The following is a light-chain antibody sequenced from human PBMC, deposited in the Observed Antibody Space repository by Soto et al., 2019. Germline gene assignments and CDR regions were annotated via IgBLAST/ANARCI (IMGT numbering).Light chain of an antibody. Sequence: QSALTQPASVSGSPGQSITISCTGTSSDVGGYNYVSWYQQHPGKAPTLMIYDVSNRPSGVSNRFSGSKSGNTASLTISGLHAEDEADYYGSSYTSSSTPVVFGGGTKLTVL. CDR1: SSDVGGYNY. V-gene: IGLV2-14*01. CDR3: SSYTSSSTPVV. J-gene: IGLJ2*01. CDR2: DVS.